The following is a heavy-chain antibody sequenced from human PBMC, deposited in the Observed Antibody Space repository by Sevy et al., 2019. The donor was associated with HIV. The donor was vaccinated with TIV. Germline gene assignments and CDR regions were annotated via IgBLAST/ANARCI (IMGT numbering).Heavy chain of an antibody. CDR3: TRWKAAQSIFDY. Sequence: GGSLRLSCTASGFTFGDYCMSWVRQAPGKGLEWVAFLKSDVYGGTVDHAASVRGRFVISRDNSKSIAYLQMNDLKTEDTGVYYCTRWKAAQSIFDYWGQGALVTVSS. J-gene: IGHJ4*02. CDR2: LKSDVYGGTV. CDR1: GFTFGDYC. D-gene: IGHD6-13*01. V-gene: IGHV3-49*04.